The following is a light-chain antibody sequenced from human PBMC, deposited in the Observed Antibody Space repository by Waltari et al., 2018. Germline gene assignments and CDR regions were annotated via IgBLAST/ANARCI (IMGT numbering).Light chain of an antibody. CDR2: EVT. CDR3: FSYAGSSTFK. CDR1: SSDVGSYNF. V-gene: IGLV2-23*02. J-gene: IGLJ2*01. Sequence: QSALTQPASVSGSPGQSITISCTGTSSDVGSYNFVSWYQHHPGKAPKLLIYEVTKRPLVGSDRCSCYKSNSTASLTISGLQAEDEADYYCFSYAGSSTFKFGGGTMLTVL.